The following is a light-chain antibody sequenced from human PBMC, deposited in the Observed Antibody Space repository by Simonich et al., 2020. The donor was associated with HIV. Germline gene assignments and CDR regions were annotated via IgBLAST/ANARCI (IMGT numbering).Light chain of an antibody. V-gene: IGKV4-1*01. CDR1: QSVLYNSNNKNY. Sequence: DIVMTQSPDSLAVSLGERATINCKSSQSVLYNSNNKNYLVWYQQKPGQPPKLLIYWASTRESGVPDRFSGSGSGTDFTLTISSLQAEDVAVYYCQQYYCTPRTFGQGTKVEIK. CDR3: QQYYCTPRT. J-gene: IGKJ1*01. CDR2: WAS.